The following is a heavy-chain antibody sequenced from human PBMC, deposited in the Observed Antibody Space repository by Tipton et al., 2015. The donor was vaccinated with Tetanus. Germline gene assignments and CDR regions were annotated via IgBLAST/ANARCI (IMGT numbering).Heavy chain of an antibody. CDR2: FYYGGST. CDR3: ARDIYSNTRALDS. Sequence: TLSLTCTVSGVSISNSSHYWGWIRQSPGKGLEWIGSFYYGGSTYYNPSLESRVTISVDTSKNEFSLKLTSVTAADTSLYFCARDIYSNTRALDSWGQGTMVTVSS. D-gene: IGHD2-2*01. CDR1: GVSISNSSHY. J-gene: IGHJ3*02. V-gene: IGHV4-39*02.